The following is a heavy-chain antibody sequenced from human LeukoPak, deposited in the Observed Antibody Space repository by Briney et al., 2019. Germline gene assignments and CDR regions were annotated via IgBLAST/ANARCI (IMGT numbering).Heavy chain of an antibody. CDR1: GGSSRSGSYY. CDR3: ARLIAARRTSRYYYMDV. V-gene: IGHV4-61*02. D-gene: IGHD6-6*01. Sequence: PSETLSLTCTVSGGSSRSGSYYWSWIRQPAGKGLEWIGRIYTSGSTNYNPSLKSRVTISVDTSKNQFSLKLSSVTAADTAVYYCARLIAARRTSRYYYMDVWGKGTTVTVSS. J-gene: IGHJ6*03. CDR2: IYTSGST.